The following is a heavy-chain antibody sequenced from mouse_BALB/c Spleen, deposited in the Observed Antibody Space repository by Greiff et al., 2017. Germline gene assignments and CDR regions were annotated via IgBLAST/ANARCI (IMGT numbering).Heavy chain of an antibody. Sequence: DVMLVESGGGLVKPGGSLKLSCAASGFTFSSYTMSWVRQTPEKRLEWVATISSGGSYTYYPDSVKGRFTISRDNAKNTLYLQMSSLKSEDTAMYYCTRAYYYGSSSYAMDYWGQGTSVTVSS. V-gene: IGHV5-6-4*01. CDR3: TRAYYYGSSSYAMDY. CDR2: ISSGGSYT. D-gene: IGHD1-1*01. CDR1: GFTFSSYT. J-gene: IGHJ4*01.